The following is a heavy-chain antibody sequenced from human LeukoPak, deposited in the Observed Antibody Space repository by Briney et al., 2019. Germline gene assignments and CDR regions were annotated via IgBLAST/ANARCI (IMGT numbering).Heavy chain of an antibody. CDR3: AREMVRGVGYYYYYMDV. J-gene: IGHJ6*03. V-gene: IGHV1-69*05. D-gene: IGHD3-10*01. Sequence: ASVKVSCKASGCTFSSYAISWVRQAPGQGLEWMGGVIPIFCTANYAQKFQGSVTITTDESTSTAYMELSSLRSEDTAVYYCAREMVRGVGYYYYYMDVWGKGTTVAVSS. CDR1: GCTFSSYA. CDR2: VIPIFCTA.